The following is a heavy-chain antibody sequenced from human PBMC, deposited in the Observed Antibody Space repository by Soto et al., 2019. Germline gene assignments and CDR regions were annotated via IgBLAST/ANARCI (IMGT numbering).Heavy chain of an antibody. CDR3: ARSIAARLPYFDS. V-gene: IGHV3-7*03. J-gene: IGHJ4*02. Sequence: EVQLVESGGGLVQPGGSLRLSCAASGFTFGSYWMAWVRQAPGKGLEWVAHIHRDGSEKYYVDSVKGRFTISRDSAQDSMYLQMNRLRAEDTDVYYCARSIAARLPYFDSWGQGTMVTVAS. CDR1: GFTFGSYW. CDR2: IHRDGSEK. D-gene: IGHD6-6*01.